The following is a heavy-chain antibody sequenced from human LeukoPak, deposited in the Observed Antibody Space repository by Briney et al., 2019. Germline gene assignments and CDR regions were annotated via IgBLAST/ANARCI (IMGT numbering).Heavy chain of an antibody. CDR2: INTNTGNP. V-gene: IGHV7-4-1*02. D-gene: IGHD5-18*01. CDR3: ARDLRRYSYGLGTTFDY. CDR1: GYTFTRYA. Sequence: ASVKVSCKASGYTFTRYAMNWVRQAPGQGLEWMGWINTNTGNPTYAQGFTGRFVFSLDTSVSTAYLQISSLKAEDTAVYFCARDLRRYSYGLGTTFDYWGQGTLVTVSS. J-gene: IGHJ4*02.